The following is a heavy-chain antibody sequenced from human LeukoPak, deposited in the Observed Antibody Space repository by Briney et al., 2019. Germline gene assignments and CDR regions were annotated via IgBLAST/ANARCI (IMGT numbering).Heavy chain of an antibody. CDR2: VGAYNGNT. J-gene: IGHJ4*02. CDR1: GYTFTSYG. D-gene: IGHD6-13*01. CDR3: ARVGYSSSSHDY. Sequence: GASVKVSCKASGYTFTSYGISWVRQAPGQALEWMGWVGAYNGNTNYAQKPQGRVTMTTDTSTSKAYMELRSLRSDDTAVYYCARVGYSSSSHDYWGQGTLVTVSS. V-gene: IGHV1-18*01.